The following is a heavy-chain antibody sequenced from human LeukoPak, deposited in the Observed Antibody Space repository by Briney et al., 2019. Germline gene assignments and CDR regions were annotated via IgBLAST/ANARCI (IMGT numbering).Heavy chain of an antibody. CDR2: ISGISHNI. CDR3: ARDLSNGGFSD. V-gene: IGHV3-11*04. Sequence: RGSLKLSCAPSGFIFSDFYISWIRQAPGKGLEWVSYISGISHNIQYADSVKGRFTISRDNAKRTLYLQMNSLRAEDTAVYFCARDLSNGGFSDWDQGTLVTVSS. D-gene: IGHD3-10*01. CDR1: GFIFSDFY. J-gene: IGHJ4*02.